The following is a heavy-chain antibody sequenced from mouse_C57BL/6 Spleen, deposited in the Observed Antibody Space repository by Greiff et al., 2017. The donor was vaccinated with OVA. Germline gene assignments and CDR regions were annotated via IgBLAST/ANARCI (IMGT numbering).Heavy chain of an antibody. D-gene: IGHD2-4*01. J-gene: IGHJ4*01. CDR1: GYTFTDYN. CDR2: INPNNGGT. CDR3: ARLHYDYGLYAMDY. Sequence: VQLQQSGPELVKPGASVKMSCKASGYTFTDYNMHWVKQSHGKSLEWIGYINPNNGGTSYNQKFKGKATLTVNKSSSTAYMELRGLTSEDSAVYYCARLHYDYGLYAMDYWGQGTSVTVSS. V-gene: IGHV1-22*01.